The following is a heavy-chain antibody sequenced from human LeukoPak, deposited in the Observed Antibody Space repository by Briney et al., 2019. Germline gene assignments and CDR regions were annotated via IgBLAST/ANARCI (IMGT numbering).Heavy chain of an antibody. V-gene: IGHV3-33*01. D-gene: IGHD2-15*01. Sequence: SLRLSCVASGFTFRSHGMHWVRQAPGKGLEWVAVIWYDGSNEYFADSVKGRFTISRDNSKNILYLQMNSLRAEDTAVYYCARDIASTRMDVWGQGTTVSVSS. CDR1: GFTFRSHG. CDR2: IWYDGSNE. J-gene: IGHJ6*02. CDR3: ARDIASTRMDV.